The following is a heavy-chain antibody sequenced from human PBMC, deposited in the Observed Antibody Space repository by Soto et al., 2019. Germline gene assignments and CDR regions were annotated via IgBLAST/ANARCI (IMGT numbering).Heavy chain of an antibody. CDR3: ARARYYYDSSGYSPYYYYGMDV. CDR2: IIPIFGTA. J-gene: IGHJ6*02. V-gene: IGHV1-69*13. D-gene: IGHD3-22*01. CDR1: GGTFSSYA. Sequence: GSSVKVSCKASGGTFSSYAISWVRQAPGQGLEWMGGIIPIFGTANYAQKFQGRVTITADESTSTAYMELSSLRSEDTAVYYCARARYYYDSSGYSPYYYYGMDVWGQGTTVTVS.